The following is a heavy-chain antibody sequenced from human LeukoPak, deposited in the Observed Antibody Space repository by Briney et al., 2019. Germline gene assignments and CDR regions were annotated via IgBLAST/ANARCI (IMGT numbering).Heavy chain of an antibody. CDR3: AKDGGLWVSAHWGDS. D-gene: IGHD7-27*01. Sequence: GGSLRLSCAASGFTFSSYTMSWVRQAPGKGLEWVSTITTSDGNTYYADSVNGRLTVSRDNTNNTPFMQMNSLRAGDTAVYYCAKDGGLWVSAHWGDSWGRGTLVTVSS. CDR1: GFTFSSYT. V-gene: IGHV3-23*01. CDR2: ITTSDGNT. J-gene: IGHJ4*02.